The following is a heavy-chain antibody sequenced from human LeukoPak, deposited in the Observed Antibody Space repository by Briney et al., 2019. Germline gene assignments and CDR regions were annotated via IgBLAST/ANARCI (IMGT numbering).Heavy chain of an antibody. V-gene: IGHV3-30-3*01. J-gene: IGHJ4*02. Sequence: GGSLRLSCAASGFTFSSYAMHWVRQAPGKGLEWVAVISYDGSNKYYADSVKGRFPISRDNSKNTLYLQMNSLRAEDTAVYYCARGIRRPAFDYWGQGTLVTVSS. CDR3: ARGIRRPAFDY. CDR1: GFTFSSYA. D-gene: IGHD2-15*01. CDR2: ISYDGSNK.